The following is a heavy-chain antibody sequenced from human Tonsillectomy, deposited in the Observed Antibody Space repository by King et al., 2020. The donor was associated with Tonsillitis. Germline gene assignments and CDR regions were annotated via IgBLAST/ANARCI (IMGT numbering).Heavy chain of an antibody. CDR2: ITIGGGAT. J-gene: IGHJ2*01. V-gene: IGHV3-23*04. CDR3: AKEALGYFDL. Sequence: EVQLVESGGGLVQPGGSLRLSCAASGFTFSSYAMSWVRQAPGKGLEWVSAITIGGGATPYPDSVRGRFTISRDNSKNTLHLQMNSLRAEDTAVYYCAKEALGYFDLWGRGTPVTVSS. CDR1: GFTFSSYA.